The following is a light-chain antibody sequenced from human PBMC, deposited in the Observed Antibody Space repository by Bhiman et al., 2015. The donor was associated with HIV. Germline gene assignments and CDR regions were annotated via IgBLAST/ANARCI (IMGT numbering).Light chain of an antibody. V-gene: IGLV3-1*01. CDR2: QDN. CDR1: KLGDKY. Sequence: SYELTQPPSVSVSPGQTASITCSGDKLGDKYSCWYQQKPGQSPVVVIYQDNRRPSGIPERFSGSSSGNTATLTISGTQAMDEADYYCQAWDSSAVVFGGGTKLTVL. J-gene: IGLJ2*01. CDR3: QAWDSSAVV.